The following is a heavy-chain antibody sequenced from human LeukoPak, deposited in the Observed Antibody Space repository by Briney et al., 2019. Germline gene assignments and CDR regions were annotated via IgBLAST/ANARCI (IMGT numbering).Heavy chain of an antibody. Sequence: GSLRLSCAASGFTFDDYGMSWVRQAPGKGLEWVSGINWNGGSTGYADSVKGRFTISRDNAKNSLYLQMNSLRAEVTALYYCARGASYYYDSSGYQSFDYWGQGTLVTVSS. CDR1: GFTFDDYG. D-gene: IGHD3-22*01. V-gene: IGHV3-20*04. J-gene: IGHJ4*02. CDR2: INWNGGST. CDR3: ARGASYYYDSSGYQSFDY.